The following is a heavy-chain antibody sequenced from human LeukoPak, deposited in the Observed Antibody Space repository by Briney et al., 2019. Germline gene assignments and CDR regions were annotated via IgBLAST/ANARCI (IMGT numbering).Heavy chain of an antibody. Sequence: SVKVSCKASGGTFSSYAISWVRQAPGQGLEWMGGITPNFGTANYAQKFQGRVTITADESTSTAYMELSSLRSEDTAVYYCASSYGSWPIPYLYLDYWGQGTLVTVSS. J-gene: IGHJ4*02. D-gene: IGHD6-13*01. V-gene: IGHV1-69*13. CDR2: ITPNFGTA. CDR3: ASSYGSWPIPYLYLDY. CDR1: GGTFSSYA.